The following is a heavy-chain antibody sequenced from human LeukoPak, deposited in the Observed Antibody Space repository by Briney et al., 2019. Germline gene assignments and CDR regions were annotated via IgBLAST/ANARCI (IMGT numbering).Heavy chain of an antibody. J-gene: IGHJ3*02. V-gene: IGHV3-30*03. Sequence: PGGSLRLSCAASGFTFSSYGMHWVRQAPGKGLEWVAVISYDGSNKYYADSVKGRFTISRDNSKNTLYLQMNSLRAEDTAVYYCARSGSYYARDAFDIWGQGTMVTVSS. CDR2: ISYDGSNK. CDR1: GFTFSSYG. CDR3: ARSGSYYARDAFDI. D-gene: IGHD1-26*01.